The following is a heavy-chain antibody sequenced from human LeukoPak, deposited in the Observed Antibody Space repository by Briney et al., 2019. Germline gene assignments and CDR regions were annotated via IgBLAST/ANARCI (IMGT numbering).Heavy chain of an antibody. J-gene: IGHJ4*02. D-gene: IGHD3-10*01. V-gene: IGHV3-23*01. Sequence: GGSLRLSCIPSGFRFSSYPMSWVRQAPGKGLEWVSSISSSGGTPYHADSVKGRFTISRDNSRNTLYLQMNSLRAEDTAVYYCARVEDYYGSGSYWGQGTLVTVSS. CDR1: GFRFSSYP. CDR3: ARVEDYYGSGSY. CDR2: ISSSGGTP.